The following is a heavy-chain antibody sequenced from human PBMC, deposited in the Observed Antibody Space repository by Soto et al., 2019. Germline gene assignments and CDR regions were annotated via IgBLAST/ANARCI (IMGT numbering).Heavy chain of an antibody. CDR3: IRGSYCTTTTCYNLGWFAP. CDR1: GFTFSGFV. D-gene: IGHD2-2*02. Sequence: GGSLRLSCATSGFTFSGFVKQWVRQAPGKGLEWVAVIWYDGSHKYYADSVKGRFTISRDDSKNTLYLQMNNLRVEDTAMYYCIRGSYCTTTTCYNLGWFAPWGQGTLVTVYS. CDR2: IWYDGSHK. J-gene: IGHJ5*02. V-gene: IGHV3-33*01.